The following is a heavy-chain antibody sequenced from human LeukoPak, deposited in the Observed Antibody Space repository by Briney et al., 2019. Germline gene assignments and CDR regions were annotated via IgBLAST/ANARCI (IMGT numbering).Heavy chain of an antibody. D-gene: IGHD3-22*01. V-gene: IGHV1-2*02. J-gene: IGHJ4*02. CDR2: INPNRGGT. CDR1: GYTFTGYY. Sequence: ASVKVSCKASGYTFTGYYMHWVRQAPGQGLEWMGWINPNRGGTNYAQKFQGRVTMTRDTSISTAYMELSRLRSDDTAVYYCAREGDSSGYYIMLDYWGQGTLVTVSS. CDR3: AREGDSSGYYIMLDY.